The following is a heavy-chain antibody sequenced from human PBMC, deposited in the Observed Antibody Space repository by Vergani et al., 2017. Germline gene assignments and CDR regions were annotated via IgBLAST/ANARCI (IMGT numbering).Heavy chain of an antibody. J-gene: IGHJ4*02. CDR3: ASRYCSSTSCYPDYYFDY. D-gene: IGHD2-2*01. CDR1: GGSISSYY. CDR2: IYTSGST. Sequence: QVQLQESGPGLVKPSETLSLTCTVSGGSISSYYWSWIRQPPGKGLEWIGYIYTSGSTNYNPSLKSRVTISVDTSKNQFSLKLSSVTAADTAVYYCASRYCSSTSCYPDYYFDYWGQGTLVTVSS. V-gene: IGHV4-4*09.